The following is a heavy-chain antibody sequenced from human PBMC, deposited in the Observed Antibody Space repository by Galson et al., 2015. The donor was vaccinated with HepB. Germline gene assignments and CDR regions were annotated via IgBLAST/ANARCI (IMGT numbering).Heavy chain of an antibody. J-gene: IGHJ6*03. CDR2: IDTGGTTI. D-gene: IGHD3-3*01. CDR3: ARGRGYGRTVKKNYYFYMDV. CDR1: GFPFSDYY. V-gene: IGHV3-11*01. Sequence: SLRLSCAASGFPFSDYYMSWIRQAPGKGLEWVSYIDTGGTTIYYADSVKGRFTIARDTARNSLYLQVNSLRADDTAVYYCARGRGYGRTVKKNYYFYMDVWGKGTTVTVSS.